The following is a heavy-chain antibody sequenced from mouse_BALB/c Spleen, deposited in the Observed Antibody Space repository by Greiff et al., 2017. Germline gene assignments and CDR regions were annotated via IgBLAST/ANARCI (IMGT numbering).Heavy chain of an antibody. J-gene: IGHJ2*01. CDR1: GFTFSDYG. CDR3: ARLYGNPYYFDY. D-gene: IGHD2-1*01. V-gene: IGHV5-15*02. Sequence: EVKVVESGGGLVQPGGSRKLSCAASGFTFSDYGMAWVRQAPGKGPEWVAFISNLAYSIYYADTVTGRFTISRENAKNTLYLEMSSLRSEDTAMYYCARLYGNPYYFDYWGQGTTLTVSS. CDR2: ISNLAYSI.